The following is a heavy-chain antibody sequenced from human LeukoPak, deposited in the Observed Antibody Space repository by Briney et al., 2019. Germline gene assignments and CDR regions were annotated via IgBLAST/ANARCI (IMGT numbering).Heavy chain of an antibody. V-gene: IGHV3-48*03. J-gene: IGHJ4*02. CDR2: ISNNGSTI. CDR3: AKAETRSIVGATNHY. D-gene: IGHD1-26*01. CDR1: GFTFDDYG. Sequence: PGGSLRLSCAASGFTFDDYGMSWVRQAPGKGLEWISYISNNGSTIYYADSVKGRFTISRDNAKDSLYLQMNSLRAEDTAVYYCAKAETRSIVGATNHYWGQGTLVAVSS.